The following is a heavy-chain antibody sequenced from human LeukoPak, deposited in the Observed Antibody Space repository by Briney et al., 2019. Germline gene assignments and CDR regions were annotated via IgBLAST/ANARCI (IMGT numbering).Heavy chain of an antibody. CDR2: IYYSGST. CDR3: ARDGLYDSSGYYYDAFDI. V-gene: IGHV4-38-2*02. Sequence: SETLSLTCTVSGYSISSGYYWGWIRQPPGKGLEWIGSIYYSGSTYYNPSLKSRVTISVDTSKNQFSLKLSSVTAADTAVYYCARDGLYDSSGYYYDAFDIWGQGTMVTVSS. CDR1: GYSISSGYY. J-gene: IGHJ3*02. D-gene: IGHD3-22*01.